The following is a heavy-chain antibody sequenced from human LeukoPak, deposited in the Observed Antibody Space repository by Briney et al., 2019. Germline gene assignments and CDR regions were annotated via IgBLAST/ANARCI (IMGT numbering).Heavy chain of an antibody. D-gene: IGHD5-18*01. Sequence: GGSLRLSCAASGFTFSSYNMNWVRQAPGKGLEWVSYISSSSSTIYYADSVKGRFTISRDNAKNSLYLQMNSLRAEDTAVYYCARVTGWLPTDYYMDVWGKGTTVTVSS. CDR1: GFTFSSYN. J-gene: IGHJ6*03. CDR2: ISSSSSTI. V-gene: IGHV3-48*01. CDR3: ARVTGWLPTDYYMDV.